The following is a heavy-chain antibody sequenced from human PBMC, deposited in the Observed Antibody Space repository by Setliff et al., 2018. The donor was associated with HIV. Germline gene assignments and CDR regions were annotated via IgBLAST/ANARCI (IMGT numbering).Heavy chain of an antibody. Sequence: ASVKVSCKASSYTFTSYGVSWVRQAPGQGLEWLGRIDAYNGDTNYAQNLQDRVTLTTDTSTSTAYMELRSLRSDDTAVYYCARGGSGYSYGYEYYGMDVWGQGTTVTVSS. CDR1: SYTFTSYG. V-gene: IGHV1-18*01. CDR3: ARGGSGYSYGYEYYGMDV. D-gene: IGHD5-18*01. J-gene: IGHJ6*02. CDR2: IDAYNGDT.